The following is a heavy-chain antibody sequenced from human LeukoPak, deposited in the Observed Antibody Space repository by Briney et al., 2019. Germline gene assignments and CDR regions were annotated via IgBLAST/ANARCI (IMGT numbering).Heavy chain of an antibody. J-gene: IGHJ4*02. CDR2: IWYDGSKQ. Sequence: PGGPLRLSCAGSGFTFSHYGVYWVRQAPGKGLEWVAAIWYDGSKQLYRDAVKGRFTISRDDSKNTVFLQMNSLRAEDTAVYYCARSGRVGPMVAFDYWGQGTLVTVS. D-gene: IGHD3-10*01. V-gene: IGHV3-33*01. CDR3: ARSGRVGPMVAFDY. CDR1: GFTFSHYG.